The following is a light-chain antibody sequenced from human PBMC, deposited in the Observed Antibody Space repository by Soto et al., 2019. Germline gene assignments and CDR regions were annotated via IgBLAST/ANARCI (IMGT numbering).Light chain of an antibody. J-gene: IGLJ3*02. Sequence: LTQSPSASGTPGQRVAISCSGSSSNFGSNSVNWYQQLPGTAPKLLIYTNNQRPSGVPDRFSGSKSGTSASLAISGLQSEDEADYYCAAWDGSLSGWVFGGGTKLTVL. CDR3: AAWDGSLSGWV. CDR1: SSNFGSNS. CDR2: TNN. V-gene: IGLV1-44*01.